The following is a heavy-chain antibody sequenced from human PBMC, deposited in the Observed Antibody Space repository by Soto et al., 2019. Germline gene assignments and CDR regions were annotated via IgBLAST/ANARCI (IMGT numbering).Heavy chain of an antibody. Sequence: PGGSLRLSCAASGFTFSSYGMHWVRQAPGKGLEWVAVIWYDGSNKYYADSVKGRFTISRDNSKNTLYLQMNSLRAEDTAVYYCARAPPYYDILTGPYYYYMDVWGKGTTVTVSS. J-gene: IGHJ6*03. CDR2: IWYDGSNK. CDR1: GFTFSSYG. V-gene: IGHV3-33*01. D-gene: IGHD3-9*01. CDR3: ARAPPYYDILTGPYYYYMDV.